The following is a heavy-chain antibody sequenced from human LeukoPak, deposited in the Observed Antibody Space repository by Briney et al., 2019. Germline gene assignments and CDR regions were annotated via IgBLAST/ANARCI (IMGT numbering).Heavy chain of an antibody. CDR2: ISSSSSYI. V-gene: IGHV3-21*01. CDR3: ARDHFVMTTVTTTPIY. CDR1: GFTFSSYS. J-gene: IGHJ4*02. D-gene: IGHD4-17*01. Sequence: PGGSLRLSCAASGFTFSSYSMNWVRQAPGKGLEWVSSISSSSSYIDYADSVKGRFTISRDNAKNSLYLQMNSLRAEDTAVYYCARDHFVMTTVTTTPIYWGQGTLVTVSS.